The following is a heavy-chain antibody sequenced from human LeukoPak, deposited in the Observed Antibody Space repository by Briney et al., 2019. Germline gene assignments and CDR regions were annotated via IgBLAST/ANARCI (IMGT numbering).Heavy chain of an antibody. J-gene: IGHJ6*03. CDR2: IKTDGSTT. CDR1: GFIFSNYW. V-gene: IGHV3-74*01. CDR3: ARDLAKHGEGYYYYYMDV. Sequence: PGGSLRLSCAGSGFIFSNYWMHWVRQAPGKGLVWVSRIKTDGSTTYYADSVKGRFTVSRDNSKNTLYLQMNSLRAEDTAVYYCARDLAKHGEGYYYYYMDVWGKGTTVTVSS.